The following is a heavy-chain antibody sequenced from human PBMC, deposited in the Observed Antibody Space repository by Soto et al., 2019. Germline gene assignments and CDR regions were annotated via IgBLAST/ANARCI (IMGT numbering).Heavy chain of an antibody. CDR1: GFTFSSYG. Sequence: SLRLSCAASGFTFSSYGMHWVRQAPGKGLEWVAVISYDGSNKYYADSVKGRFTISRDNSKNTLYLQMNSLRAEDTAVYYCASSTSCCYTGEWYFDYWGQGTLVTVSS. J-gene: IGHJ4*02. CDR3: ASSTSCCYTGEWYFDY. D-gene: IGHD2-2*01. CDR2: ISYDGSNK. V-gene: IGHV3-30*03.